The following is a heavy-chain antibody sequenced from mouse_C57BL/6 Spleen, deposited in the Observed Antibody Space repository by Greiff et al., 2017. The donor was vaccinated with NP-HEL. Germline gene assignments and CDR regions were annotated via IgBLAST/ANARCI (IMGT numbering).Heavy chain of an antibody. CDR2: IYPRDGST. CDR3: AKGDYYGSSKFAY. D-gene: IGHD1-1*01. CDR1: GYTFTDHT. Sequence: AGASVKISCKVSGYTFTDHTIHWMKQRPEQGLEWIGYIYPRDGSTKYNEKFKGKATLTADKSSSTAYMQLNSLTSEDSAVYFCAKGDYYGSSKFAYWGQGTLVTVSA. V-gene: IGHV1-78*01. J-gene: IGHJ3*01.